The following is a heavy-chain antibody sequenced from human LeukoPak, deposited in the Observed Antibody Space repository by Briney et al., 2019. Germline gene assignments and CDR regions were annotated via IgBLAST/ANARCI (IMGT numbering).Heavy chain of an antibody. CDR3: ARERIAVAGTTYYYYYGMDV. Sequence: ASVKVSCKASGYTFPGYYMHWVRQAPGQGLEWMGWINPNSGGTNYAQKFQGWVTMTRDTSISTAYMELSRLRSDDTAVYYCARERIAVAGTTYYYYYGMDVWGQGTTFTVSS. CDR2: INPNSGGT. D-gene: IGHD6-19*01. CDR1: GYTFPGYY. V-gene: IGHV1-2*04. J-gene: IGHJ6*02.